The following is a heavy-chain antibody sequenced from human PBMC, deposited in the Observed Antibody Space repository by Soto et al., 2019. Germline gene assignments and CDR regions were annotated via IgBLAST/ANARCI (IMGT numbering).Heavy chain of an antibody. CDR1: GFTFSSYA. Sequence: GGSLRLSCAASGFTFSSYAMHWVRQAPGKGLEWVAVISYDGSNKYYADSVKGRFTISRDNSKNTLDLQMNSLRAEDTAVYYCAREGDIVVVPAAPHAFDIWGQGTMVTVSS. V-gene: IGHV3-30-3*01. CDR2: ISYDGSNK. CDR3: AREGDIVVVPAAPHAFDI. J-gene: IGHJ3*02. D-gene: IGHD2-2*01.